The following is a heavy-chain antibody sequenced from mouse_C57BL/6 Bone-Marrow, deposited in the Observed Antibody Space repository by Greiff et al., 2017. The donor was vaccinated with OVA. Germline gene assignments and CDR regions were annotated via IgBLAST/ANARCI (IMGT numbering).Heavy chain of an antibody. Sequence: EVKLVESGGDLVKPGGSLKLSCAASGFTFSSYGMSWVRQTPDKRLEWVATISSGGSYTYYPDSVKGRFTISRDNAKNTLYLQMSSLKSEDTAMYYCARHGVYGSFFDYWGQGTTLTVSS. CDR2: ISSGGSYT. J-gene: IGHJ2*01. CDR1: GFTFSSYG. D-gene: IGHD1-1*01. V-gene: IGHV5-6*01. CDR3: ARHGVYGSFFDY.